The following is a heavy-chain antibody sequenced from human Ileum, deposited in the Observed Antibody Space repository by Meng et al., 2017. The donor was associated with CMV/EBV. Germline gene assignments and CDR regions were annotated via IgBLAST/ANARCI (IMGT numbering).Heavy chain of an antibody. D-gene: IGHD3-22*01. CDR2: IYYSGST. CDR1: GGSISSGGYY. V-gene: IGHV4-31*02. J-gene: IGHJ4*02. CDR3: ARARDYYDSSGYYDY. Sequence: SGGSISSGGYYWSWIRQHPGKGLEWIGYIYYSGSTYYNPSLKSRVTISVDTSKNQFSLKLSSVTAADTAVYYCARARDYYDSSGYYDYWGQGTLVTVSS.